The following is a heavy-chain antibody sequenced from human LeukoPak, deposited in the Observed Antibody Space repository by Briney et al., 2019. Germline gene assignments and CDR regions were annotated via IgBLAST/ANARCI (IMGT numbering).Heavy chain of an antibody. D-gene: IGHD5-18*01. Sequence: GGSLRLSCAASGFSVSNNYINWVRQAPGKGLEWVSVIYIGGTTYYADSVKGRFTISRDNSKNTVYLQTNSLRVEDTAVYYCAGDSYGWDYFDYWGQGTLVTVSS. J-gene: IGHJ4*02. CDR2: IYIGGTT. CDR1: GFSVSNNY. CDR3: AGDSYGWDYFDY. V-gene: IGHV3-66*01.